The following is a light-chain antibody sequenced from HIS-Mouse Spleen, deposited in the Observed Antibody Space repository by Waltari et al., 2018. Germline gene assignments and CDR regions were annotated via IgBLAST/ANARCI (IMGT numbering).Light chain of an antibody. Sequence: QSALTQPASVSGSPGQSITLSCTGTSSAVGRYNLVPWYQQHPGKAPKLMIYEGSKRPSGVSNRFSGSKSGNTASLTISGLQAEDEADYYCCSYAGSSTVVFGGGTKLTVL. CDR1: SSAVGRYNL. J-gene: IGLJ2*01. CDR3: CSYAGSSTVV. V-gene: IGLV2-23*01. CDR2: EGS.